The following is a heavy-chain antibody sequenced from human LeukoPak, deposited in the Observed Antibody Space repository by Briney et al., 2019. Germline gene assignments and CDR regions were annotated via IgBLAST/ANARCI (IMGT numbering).Heavy chain of an antibody. Sequence: GASVKVSCKASGYTFTSYGISWVRQAPGQGLEWMGWVSAYNGNTNYAQKLQGRVTMTTDTSTSTAYMELRSLRSDDTAVYYCARVGYCSGGSCYLDYWGQGTLVTVSS. CDR3: ARVGYCSGGSCYLDY. D-gene: IGHD2-15*01. V-gene: IGHV1-18*01. CDR1: GYTFTSYG. J-gene: IGHJ4*02. CDR2: VSAYNGNT.